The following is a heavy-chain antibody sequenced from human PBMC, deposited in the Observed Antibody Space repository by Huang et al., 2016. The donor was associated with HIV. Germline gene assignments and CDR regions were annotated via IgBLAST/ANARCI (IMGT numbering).Heavy chain of an antibody. CDR2: IYYSGTT. V-gene: IGHV4-39*01. J-gene: IGHJ5*02. CDR3: AGQGRIVGIPAAPLRFDP. D-gene: IGHD6-13*01. CDR1: GGSISSSSYY. Sequence: QLQLQESGPGLVKPSETLSLTCSVSGGSISSSSYYWGWIRQPPGKGLEWIGSIYYSGTTYYNPSLKSRVTISVDTSKNQFSLKLSSVTAADTAVYYCAGQGRIVGIPAAPLRFDPWDQGTLVSVSS.